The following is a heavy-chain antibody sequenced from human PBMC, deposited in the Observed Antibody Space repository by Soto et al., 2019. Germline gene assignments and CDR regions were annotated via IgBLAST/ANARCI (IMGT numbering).Heavy chain of an antibody. CDR1: GGSISSGGYF. V-gene: IGHV4-31*03. D-gene: IGHD6-13*01. J-gene: IGHJ5*02. Sequence: QVQLQESGPGLVKPSQTLSLTCSVSGGSISSGGYFWSWIRQHPVKGLEWIGYIEYSGSTHYNPSLNSRATISVDTSKNQCSLKLNSLTAADTAVYYCARDLRYSSTWGLFDPWGQGTLVTVSS. CDR2: IEYSGST. CDR3: ARDLRYSSTWGLFDP.